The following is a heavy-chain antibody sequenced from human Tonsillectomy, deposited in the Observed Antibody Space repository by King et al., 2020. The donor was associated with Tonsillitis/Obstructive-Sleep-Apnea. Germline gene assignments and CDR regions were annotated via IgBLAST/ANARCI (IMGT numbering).Heavy chain of an antibody. D-gene: IGHD2-15*01. Sequence: QLVQSGAEVKKPGESLKISCKGSGYRFTTYWIGWVRQTPGKGLEWMGIIYPGDSDTRYSPSFQGQVTISADKSFGTAYLQWSSLKASDTAIYYCARLRVVEKRGSINGIDYWGLGTLVTVSS. CDR2: IYPGDSDT. J-gene: IGHJ4*02. CDR1: GYRFTTYW. CDR3: ARLRVVEKRGSINGIDY. V-gene: IGHV5-51*01.